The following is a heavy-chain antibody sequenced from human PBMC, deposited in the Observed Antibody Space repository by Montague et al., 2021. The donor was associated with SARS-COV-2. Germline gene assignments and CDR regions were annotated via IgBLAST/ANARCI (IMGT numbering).Heavy chain of an antibody. CDR3: ARHLRVGNRWSGFEADY. CDR2: IFYSGST. D-gene: IGHD1-26*01. V-gene: IGHV4-39*01. J-gene: IGHJ4*02. Sequence: SETLSLTCTVSGDSISSTDHYWAWMRQPPGKGLEWIASIFYSGSTCYNPSLKSRVTISVDTSKNLFSLQLNSVTPADTSVYYCARHLRVGNRWSGFEADYWGQGALVSVSS. CDR1: GDSISSTDHY.